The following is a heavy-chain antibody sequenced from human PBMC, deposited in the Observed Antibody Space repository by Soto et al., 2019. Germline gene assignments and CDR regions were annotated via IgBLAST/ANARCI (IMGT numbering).Heavy chain of an antibody. CDR1: GGTFSSYA. CDR3: ARSSYYYDSSGYYLWWFDP. J-gene: IGHJ5*02. Sequence: VQLVQSGAEVKKPGSSVKVSCKASGGTFSSYAISWVRQAPGQGHEWMGGIIPIFGTANYAQKFQGRVTITADESTSTAYMELSSLRSEDTAVYYCARSSYYYDSSGYYLWWFDPWGQGTLVTGSS. CDR2: IIPIFGTA. V-gene: IGHV1-69*01. D-gene: IGHD3-22*01.